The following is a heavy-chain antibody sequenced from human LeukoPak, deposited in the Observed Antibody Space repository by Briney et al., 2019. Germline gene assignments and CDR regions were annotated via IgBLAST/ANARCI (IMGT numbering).Heavy chain of an antibody. J-gene: IGHJ4*02. CDR3: ARGHISSWPY. Sequence: SQTLSLTCTVSGGSISSGGYYWSWIRQHPGKGLEWIGYIYYSGSTYYNPSLKSRVTISVDTSKNQFSLNLSSVTAADTAVYYCARGHISSWPYWGQGTLVIVSS. CDR1: GGSISSGGYY. D-gene: IGHD6-13*01. CDR2: IYYSGST. V-gene: IGHV4-31*03.